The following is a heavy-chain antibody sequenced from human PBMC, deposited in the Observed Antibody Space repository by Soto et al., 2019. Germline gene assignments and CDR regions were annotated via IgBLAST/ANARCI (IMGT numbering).Heavy chain of an antibody. J-gene: IGHJ4*02. CDR2: ISDDGASI. Sequence: EVQLVESGGALVQPGGSLRLSCEASGFSFSSFAMNWVRQAPGRGLEWVSYISDDGASIYYADSLMGRFTISRDNAKNSLSLQMNNLRAEDTAVYYCARENSVQAWLHHFDHWGLGTLVTVSS. CDR3: ARENSVQAWLHHFDH. D-gene: IGHD5-18*01. CDR1: GFSFSSFA. V-gene: IGHV3-48*03.